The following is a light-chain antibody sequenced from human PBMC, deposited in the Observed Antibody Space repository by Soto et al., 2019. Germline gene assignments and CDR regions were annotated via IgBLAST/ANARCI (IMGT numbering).Light chain of an antibody. Sequence: DIQMTQSPSTLSASVGDRVTITCRASQSISSWLAWYQQKPGKAPKLLIYKASSLEGGVPSRFSGSVSGTEFTLTISSLQPDDFATYYCQQYNSYWTFGQGTKVEIK. V-gene: IGKV1-5*03. CDR2: KAS. CDR3: QQYNSYWT. CDR1: QSISSW. J-gene: IGKJ1*01.